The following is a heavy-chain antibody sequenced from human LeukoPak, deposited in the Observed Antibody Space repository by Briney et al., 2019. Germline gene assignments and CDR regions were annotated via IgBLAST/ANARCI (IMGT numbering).Heavy chain of an antibody. CDR2: IYYSGST. CDR1: GGSISSSDYS. CDR3: ARGSNYDTLGYHFEY. V-gene: IGHV4-31*11. D-gene: IGHD3-16*01. J-gene: IGHJ4*02. Sequence: SETLSLTCAVFGGSISSSDYSWTWIRQHPGKGLEWIATIYYSGSTENNPSLKSRVTISVDTSKNQVSLKLSSVTAADMAVYYCARGSNYDTLGYHFEYWGQGTLVTVSS.